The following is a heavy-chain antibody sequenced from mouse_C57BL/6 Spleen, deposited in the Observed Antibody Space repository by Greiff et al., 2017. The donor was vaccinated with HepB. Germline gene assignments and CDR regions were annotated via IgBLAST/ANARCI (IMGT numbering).Heavy chain of an antibody. V-gene: IGHV1-82*01. CDR3: ARDEVLYDGYYVDAMDY. D-gene: IGHD2-3*01. CDR2: IYPGDGDT. CDR1: GYAFSSSW. Sequence: VQLQQSGPELVKPGASVKISCKASGYAFSSSWMNWVKQRPGKGLEWIGRIYPGDGDTNYNGKFKGKATLTADNTSSTAYMQLSSLTSDDSAVYFCARDEVLYDGYYVDAMDYWGQGTSVTVSS. J-gene: IGHJ4*01.